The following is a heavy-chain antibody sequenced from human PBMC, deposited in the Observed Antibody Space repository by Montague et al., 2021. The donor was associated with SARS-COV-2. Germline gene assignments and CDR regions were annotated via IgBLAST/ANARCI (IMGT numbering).Heavy chain of an antibody. D-gene: IGHD2-15*01. V-gene: IGHV4-59*01. CDR2: INYSGST. J-gene: IGHJ6*02. CDR1: GGSISSYY. Sequence: SETLSLTCTVAGGSISSYYWSWIRQPPGKGLEWIGYINYSGSTNYNPYLKSRVTISVDTSKNQFPLNLSSVTAADTAVYYCARNLVVHYWYGMDVWGQGTTVTVSS. CDR3: ARNLVVHYWYGMDV.